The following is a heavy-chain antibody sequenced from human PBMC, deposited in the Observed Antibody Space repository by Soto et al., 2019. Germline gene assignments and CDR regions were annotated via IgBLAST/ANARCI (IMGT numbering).Heavy chain of an antibody. D-gene: IGHD2-8*01. V-gene: IGHV3-21*01. Sequence: EVQLVESGGGLVKPGASLRLSCAGSGFTFSTHSMNWVRQAPGKGLEWVSSISSTSSFIYYADSVKGRFTISRDNAKNSLYLQMNSLRAEDTAIYYCEPRSCTNGVCTFDYWGQGTLVTVSS. CDR1: GFTFSTHS. J-gene: IGHJ4*02. CDR2: ISSTSSFI. CDR3: EPRSCTNGVCTFDY.